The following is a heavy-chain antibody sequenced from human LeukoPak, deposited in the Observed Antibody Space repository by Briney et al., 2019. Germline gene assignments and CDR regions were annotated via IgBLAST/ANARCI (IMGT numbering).Heavy chain of an antibody. J-gene: IGHJ6*02. CDR1: EFTFHNYA. CDR2: ISYDGSNK. D-gene: IGHD3-22*01. CDR3: AKDYYDSSPYYYGMDV. V-gene: IGHV3-30-3*01. Sequence: PGGSLRLSCVGSEFTFHNYAMSWVRQAPGRGLEWVAVISYDGSNKYYADSVKGRFTISRDNSKNTLFMQMNSLRAEDTAVYYCAKDYYDSSPYYYGMDVWGQGTTVTVSS.